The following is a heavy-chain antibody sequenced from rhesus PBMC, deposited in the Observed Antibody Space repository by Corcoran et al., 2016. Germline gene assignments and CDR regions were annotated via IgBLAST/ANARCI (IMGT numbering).Heavy chain of an antibody. Sequence: QVQLQESGPGLVKPSETLSLTCAVSGGSITTYYWSWIRQSPGKGLEWIGRLHGSVVDPDYTPTLNRRVTIAIDTAKNQLSLKLTSVTAADTAVYFGAKMVSSWNNPAFDFWGQGFRVTVSS. D-gene: IGHD1-20*01. V-gene: IGHV4-160*01. CDR1: GGSITTYY. J-gene: IGHJ3*01. CDR3: AKMVSSWNNPAFDF. CDR2: LHGSVVDP.